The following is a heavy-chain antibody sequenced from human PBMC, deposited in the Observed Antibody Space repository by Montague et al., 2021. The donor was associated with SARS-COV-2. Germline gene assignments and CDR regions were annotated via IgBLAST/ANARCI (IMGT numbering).Heavy chain of an antibody. CDR3: ARAQNTCFIANCVNYFDV. V-gene: IGHV4-59*01. CDR1: GGSMSGYY. J-gene: IGHJ4*02. Sequence: SETLSLTCEVSGGSMSGYYWTWIRQSPGKGLEWIGYVHYTGSTKYNPSLKTRVSLSLDTPKNHFSPHLSSVTAADTAIYFCARAQNTCFIANCVNYFDVWGLGALVTVSS. CDR2: VHYTGST. D-gene: IGHD1-1*01.